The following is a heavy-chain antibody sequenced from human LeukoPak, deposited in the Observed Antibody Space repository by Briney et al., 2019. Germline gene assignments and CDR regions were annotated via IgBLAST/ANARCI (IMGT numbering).Heavy chain of an antibody. CDR2: INAGNGNT. CDR3: ARPTTSILNYYDSSGYDY. D-gene: IGHD3-22*01. CDR1: GYTFTSYA. Sequence: ASVKVSCKASGYTFTSYAMHWVRQAPGQRLEWMGRINAGNGNTKYSQKFQGRVTITRDTSASTAYMELSSLRSEDTAVYYCARPTTSILNYYDSSGYDYWGQGTLVTVSS. J-gene: IGHJ4*02. V-gene: IGHV1-3*01.